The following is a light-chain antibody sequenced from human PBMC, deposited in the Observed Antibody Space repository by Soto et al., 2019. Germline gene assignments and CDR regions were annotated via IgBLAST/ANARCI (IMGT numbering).Light chain of an antibody. J-gene: IGKJ1*01. V-gene: IGKV3-15*01. CDR2: GAF. Sequence: EIVLTQSPATLSLSPGERATLSCRATQSVSSYLAWYQQKPGQAPRLLIYGAFTRATGIPVRFSGSGSGTGFALTISNLQSEDFALYYCHQYGSAPWTFGQGTKVDIK. CDR3: HQYGSAPWT. CDR1: QSVSSY.